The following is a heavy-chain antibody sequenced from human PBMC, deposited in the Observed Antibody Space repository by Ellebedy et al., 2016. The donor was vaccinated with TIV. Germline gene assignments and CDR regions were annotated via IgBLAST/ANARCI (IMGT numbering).Heavy chain of an antibody. CDR2: ITGSGGKT. J-gene: IGHJ4*02. CDR3: AQDAQGYAFA. CDR1: GFTFMNYA. V-gene: IGHV3-23*01. Sequence: GESLKISCAASGFTFMNYAMTWVRQAPGQGLEWVSVITGSGGKTYYADSVQGRFTISTDDSRTTLFLQMNSLRADDTAVYYCAQDAQGYAFAWGQGTLVTVSS. D-gene: IGHD1-1*01.